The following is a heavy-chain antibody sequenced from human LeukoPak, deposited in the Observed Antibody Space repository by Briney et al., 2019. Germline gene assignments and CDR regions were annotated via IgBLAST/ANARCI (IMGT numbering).Heavy chain of an antibody. CDR3: ARAVGIVVVVVATLDY. CDR1: GYTFTNNY. Sequence: ASVKVSCKASGYTFTNNYMHWVRQPPGQGLEWMGIINPSGGSTNYAQKFQGRVTMTRDTSTSTVYMELSGLRSEDTAVYYCARAVGIVVVVVATLDYWGQGTLVTVSS. V-gene: IGHV1-46*01. D-gene: IGHD2-15*01. CDR2: INPSGGST. J-gene: IGHJ4*02.